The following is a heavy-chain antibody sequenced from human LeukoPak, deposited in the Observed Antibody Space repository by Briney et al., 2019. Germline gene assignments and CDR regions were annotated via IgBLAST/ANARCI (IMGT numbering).Heavy chain of an antibody. CDR3: AKVGAAAGFDY. CDR1: GFTFDDYG. CDR2: INWNGGST. D-gene: IGHD6-13*01. V-gene: IGHV3-20*04. J-gene: IGHJ4*02. Sequence: PGGSLRLSCAASGFTFDDYGMSWVRQAPGKGLEWVSGINWNGGSTGYADSVKGRFTISRDNAKNTLYLQMNSLRAEDTAVYYCAKVGAAAGFDYWGQGTLVTVSS.